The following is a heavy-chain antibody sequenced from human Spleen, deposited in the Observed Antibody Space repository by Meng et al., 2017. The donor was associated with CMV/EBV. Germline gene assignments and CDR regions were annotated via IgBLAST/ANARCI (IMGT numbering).Heavy chain of an antibody. CDR1: GFTFSSYG. D-gene: IGHD2-2*01. CDR3: AKDSLDKYCSSTSCYHYYYGMDV. V-gene: IGHV3-30*02. J-gene: IGHJ6*02. CDR2: IRYDGSNK. Sequence: GESLKISCAASGFTFSSYGMHWVRQAPGKGLEWVAFIRYDGSNKYYADSVKGRFTISRDNSKNTLYLQMNSLRAEDTAVYYCAKDSLDKYCSSTSCYHYYYGMDVRGQGTTVTVSS.